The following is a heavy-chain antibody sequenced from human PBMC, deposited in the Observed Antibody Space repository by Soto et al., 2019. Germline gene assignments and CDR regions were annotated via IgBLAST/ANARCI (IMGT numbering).Heavy chain of an antibody. Sequence: ASVKVSCKASGYTFTSYDINWVRQATGQGLEWLGWISPYNDDTRYAQKLQGRVTMTADTSSRTAYMALRSLKSDDTAVYFCARGGYYDSSGSRNYHYYGMDVWGQGATVTVSS. CDR1: GYTFTSYD. V-gene: IGHV1-18*01. J-gene: IGHJ6*02. CDR2: ISPYNDDT. CDR3: ARGGYYDSSGSRNYHYYGMDV. D-gene: IGHD3-22*01.